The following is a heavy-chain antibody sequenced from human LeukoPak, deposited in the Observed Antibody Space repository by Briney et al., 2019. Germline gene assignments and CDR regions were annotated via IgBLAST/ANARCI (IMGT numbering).Heavy chain of an antibody. Sequence: PGGSLRLSCAASGFTFSSYAMSWVRQAPGKGLEWVSAISGSGGSTYYADSVKGRFTISRDNSKNTLYLQMNSLRAEDTAVYYCARPAARSSSPYYYYGMDVWGQGTTVTVSS. CDR2: ISGSGGST. V-gene: IGHV3-23*01. D-gene: IGHD6-6*01. J-gene: IGHJ6*02. CDR3: ARPAARSSSPYYYYGMDV. CDR1: GFTFSSYA.